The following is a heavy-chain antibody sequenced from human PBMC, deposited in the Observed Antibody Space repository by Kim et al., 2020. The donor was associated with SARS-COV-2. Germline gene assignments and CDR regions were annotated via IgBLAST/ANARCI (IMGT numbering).Heavy chain of an antibody. V-gene: IGHV3-7*03. CDR3: ARDGPGYEGNV. J-gene: IGHJ6*02. D-gene: IGHD3-16*01. CDR2: K. Sequence: KYYVDSVKGRFTISRDNAKNSLYLQMNSLRAEDTAVYYCARDGPGYEGNVWGQGTTVTVSS.